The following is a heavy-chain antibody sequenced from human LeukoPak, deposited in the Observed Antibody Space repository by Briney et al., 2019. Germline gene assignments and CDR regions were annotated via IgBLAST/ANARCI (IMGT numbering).Heavy chain of an antibody. D-gene: IGHD1-26*01. J-gene: IGHJ4*02. CDR2: FDPEDGET. Sequence: ASVKVSCKVSGYTLTELSMHWVRQAPGKGLEWMGGFDPEDGETIYAQKFQGRVTMTEDTSTDTAYMELSSLRSEDTAVYYCATPRGSYYHFDYWGQGTLVTASS. V-gene: IGHV1-24*01. CDR1: GYTLTELS. CDR3: ATPRGSYYHFDY.